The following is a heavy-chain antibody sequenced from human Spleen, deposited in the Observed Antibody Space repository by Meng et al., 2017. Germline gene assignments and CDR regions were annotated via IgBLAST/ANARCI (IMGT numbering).Heavy chain of an antibody. CDR1: GFTFSDYY. J-gene: IGHJ6*02. CDR2: ISPRGDNI. D-gene: IGHD3-9*01. CDR3: ARVNYDILTEYYYGMDV. V-gene: IGHV3-11*04. Sequence: GESLKISCVASGFTFSDYYMSWVRQAPGKGLEWLSYISPRGDNIYYADSVKGRFTISRDNAEKSLYLQMNSLRAEDTAVYYCARVNYDILTEYYYGMDVWGQGTTVTVSS.